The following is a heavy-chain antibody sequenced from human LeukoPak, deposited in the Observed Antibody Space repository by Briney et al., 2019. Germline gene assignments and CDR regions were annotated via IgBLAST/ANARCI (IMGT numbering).Heavy chain of an antibody. CDR1: GDSISGYY. CDR2: VYHTGHT. D-gene: IGHD3-22*01. Sequence: PSETLSLTCTVSGDSISGYYWSWIRQPPGKGLEWIGYVYHTGHTHYSPSLKSRVTVSLDTSRNQVSLILSSVTAADTAVYYCARLESQDSSGYLGLDYWGQGTLVTVSS. V-gene: IGHV4-59*08. CDR3: ARLESQDSSGYLGLDY. J-gene: IGHJ4*02.